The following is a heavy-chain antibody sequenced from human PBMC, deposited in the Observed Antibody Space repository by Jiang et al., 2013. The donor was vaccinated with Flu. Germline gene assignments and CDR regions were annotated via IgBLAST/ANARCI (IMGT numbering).Heavy chain of an antibody. J-gene: IGHJ5*02. Sequence: QLVESGGGLVKPGGSLRLSCAASGFTFNNAWMTWVRQASGKGLEWVGRIKSKTDGGTTDYAAPVKGRFTISRDDSKNTLYLQMNSLKTEDTAIYYCTKYGDYGRFDPWGQGTLVTASS. CDR1: GFTFNNAW. CDR3: TKYGDYGRFDP. CDR2: IKSKTDGGTT. D-gene: IGHD4-17*01. V-gene: IGHV3-15*01.